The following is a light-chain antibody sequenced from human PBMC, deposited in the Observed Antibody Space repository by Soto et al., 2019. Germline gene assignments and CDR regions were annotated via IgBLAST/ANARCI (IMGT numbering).Light chain of an antibody. CDR3: QSYDSSLSGSRV. J-gene: IGLJ1*01. Sequence: QSVLTQPPSVSGAPGQRVPLSCTGSSSNIGAGYDVHWYQQLPGTAPKLLLYGTSYRPSGVLDRFSGSKSGTSASLAITGLQAEDEADYYCQSYDSSLSGSRVFGTGTKVTVL. V-gene: IGLV1-40*01. CDR1: SSNIGAGYD. CDR2: GTS.